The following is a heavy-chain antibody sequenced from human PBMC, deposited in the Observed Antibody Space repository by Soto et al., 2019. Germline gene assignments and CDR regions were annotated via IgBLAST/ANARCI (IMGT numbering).Heavy chain of an antibody. Sequence: ESGGGLVKPGGSLRLSCAASGFTFSSYSMNWVRQAPGKGLEWVSSISSSSSYIYYADSVKGRFTISRDNAKNSLYLQMNSLRAEDTAVYYCARLTVTKRGYFDYWGQGTLVTVSS. CDR1: GFTFSSYS. CDR2: ISSSSSYI. D-gene: IGHD4-17*01. J-gene: IGHJ4*02. CDR3: ARLTVTKRGYFDY. V-gene: IGHV3-21*01.